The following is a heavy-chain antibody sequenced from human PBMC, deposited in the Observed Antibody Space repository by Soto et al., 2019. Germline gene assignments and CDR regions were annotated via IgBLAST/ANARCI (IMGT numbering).Heavy chain of an antibody. Sequence: EVQLLESGGGLVQPGGSLRLFCAASGFTFSNYAMTWVRQAPGKGLECVSTINTSGGNTHYADSVKGRFSVSRDNSKNTLSLQMNSLRAEDTAVYYCTKDWQHDSWGQGTLVTVSS. J-gene: IGHJ5*01. CDR2: INTSGGNT. CDR3: TKDWQHDS. D-gene: IGHD6-13*01. V-gene: IGHV3-23*01. CDR1: GFTFSNYA.